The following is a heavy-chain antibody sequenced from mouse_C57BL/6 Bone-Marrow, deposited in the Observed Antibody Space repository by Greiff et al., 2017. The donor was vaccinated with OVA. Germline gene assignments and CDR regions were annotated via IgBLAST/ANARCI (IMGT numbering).Heavy chain of an antibody. CDR1: GFPFRDSY. CDR2: INYDGSSP. Sequence: DVMLVESEGGLVQPGSSMKLSCTASGFPFRDSYMACVRQVPEKGLEWVANINYDGSSPYYLDSFNSRFILSRDNAKNTLYLQMSSLKSEDTATYYCARACSSPYYYAMDYWGQGTSVTVSS. J-gene: IGHJ4*01. CDR3: ARACSSPYYYAMDY. D-gene: IGHD1-1*01. V-gene: IGHV5-16*01.